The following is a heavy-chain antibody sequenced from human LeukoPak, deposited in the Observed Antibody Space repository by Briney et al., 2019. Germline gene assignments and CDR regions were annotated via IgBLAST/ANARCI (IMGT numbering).Heavy chain of an antibody. CDR1: GYTFSSYW. Sequence: PGESLKISCKGSGYTFSSYWIGWVRQMPGKGLEWMGIIYPGDSDTRYSPSLQGQVTISVDTSIGTAYLQWSSLKASDTAIYYCARQNDFRLDYWGQGTLVTLSS. V-gene: IGHV5-51*01. CDR3: ARQNDFRLDY. D-gene: IGHD3-3*01. J-gene: IGHJ4*02. CDR2: IYPGDSDT.